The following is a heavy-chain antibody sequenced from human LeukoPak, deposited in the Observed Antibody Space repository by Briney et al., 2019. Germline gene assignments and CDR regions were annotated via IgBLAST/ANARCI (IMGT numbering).Heavy chain of an antibody. V-gene: IGHV4-4*02. CDR3: ARGGNYWPQWWFDP. J-gene: IGHJ5*02. CDR1: GDSISTTHW. Sequence: SETLSLTCGVSGDSISTTHWWSWVRQPPGKGLEWIGEIHHTGITHYSPSLNSRVTISVEKSQNQFSLELNSVTPADTAVYYCARGGNYWPQWWFDPWGRGTLVSVSS. CDR2: IHHTGIT. D-gene: IGHD1-26*01.